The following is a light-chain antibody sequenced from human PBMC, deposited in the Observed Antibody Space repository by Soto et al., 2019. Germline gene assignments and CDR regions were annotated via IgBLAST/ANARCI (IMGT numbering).Light chain of an antibody. CDR2: GAS. CDR3: QQSYNTPYT. V-gene: IGKV1-39*01. CDR1: QSISSY. J-gene: IGKJ2*01. Sequence: DIQMTQSPSSLSASVGDRVTITCRASQSISSYLNWYQQKPGKAPKLLIYGASTLQSGVPPRFSGSGSGTXXXXXIXXXXPEDFAAYYCQQSYNTPYTFGQGTKLEIK.